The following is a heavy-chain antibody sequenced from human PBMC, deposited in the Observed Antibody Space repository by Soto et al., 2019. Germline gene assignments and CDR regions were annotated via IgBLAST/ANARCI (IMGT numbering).Heavy chain of an antibody. D-gene: IGHD6-13*01. CDR3: ARRYSSAFDI. CDR1: GGSISSYY. Sequence: PSEALSLTCTVSGGSISSYYWSWIRQPPGKGLEWIGYIYYSGSTNYNPSLKSRVTISVDTSKNQFSLKLSSGTAADTAVYYCARRYSSAFDIWGQGTMVTVSS. V-gene: IGHV4-59*08. J-gene: IGHJ3*02. CDR2: IYYSGST.